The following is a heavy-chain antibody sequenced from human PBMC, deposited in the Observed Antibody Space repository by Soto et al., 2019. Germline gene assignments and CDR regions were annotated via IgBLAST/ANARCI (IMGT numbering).Heavy chain of an antibody. J-gene: IGHJ4*02. CDR1: GYSFTSYW. D-gene: IGHD3-3*01. Sequence: GESLKISCXGSGYSFTSYWISWVRQMPGKGLEWMGRIDPSDSYTNYSPSFQGHVTISADKSISTAYLQWSSLKASDTAMYYCARHPIFARYIHFDYWGQGTLVTVSS. CDR2: IDPSDSYT. CDR3: ARHPIFARYIHFDY. V-gene: IGHV5-10-1*01.